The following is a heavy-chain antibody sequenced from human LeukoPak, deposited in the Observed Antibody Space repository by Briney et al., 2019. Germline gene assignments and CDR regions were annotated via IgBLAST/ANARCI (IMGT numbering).Heavy chain of an antibody. CDR2: ISTTSSYI. Sequence: GGSLRLSCAVSGFIFSRYQMNWVRQAPGKGLEWVSSISTTSSYIQYAESVKGRFTISRDNAGNSLFLQMSSLIDDDTAVYYCARDVEGYSYVSDYWGQGTLVTVSS. CDR3: ARDVEGYSYVSDY. D-gene: IGHD5-18*01. CDR1: GFIFSRYQ. J-gene: IGHJ4*02. V-gene: IGHV3-21*01.